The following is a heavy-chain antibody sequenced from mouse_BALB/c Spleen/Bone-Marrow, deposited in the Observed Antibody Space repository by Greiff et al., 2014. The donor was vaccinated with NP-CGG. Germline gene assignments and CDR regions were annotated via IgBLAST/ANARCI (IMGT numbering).Heavy chain of an antibody. Sequence: QVQLQQSGAELMKPGASVKISCKATGYTFSHYSIEWVKQRPGHGLEWIGEILPGTGSTKYNEKFKGKATITADTSSSTAYMQLSSLTSEDSAVYYCTRSLRRYFDYWGQGTTLTVSS. J-gene: IGHJ2*01. CDR1: GYTFSHYS. CDR3: TRSLRRYFDY. CDR2: ILPGTGST. D-gene: IGHD1-2*01. V-gene: IGHV1-9*01.